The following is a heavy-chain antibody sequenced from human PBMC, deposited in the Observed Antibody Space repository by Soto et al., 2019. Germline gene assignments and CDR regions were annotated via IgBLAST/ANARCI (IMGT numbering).Heavy chain of an antibody. CDR1: GYTFTSYG. D-gene: IGHD3-10*01. CDR2: ISAYNGNT. Sequence: ASVKVSCKASGYTFTSYGISWVRQAPGQGLEWMGWISAYNGNTNYAQKLQGRVTMTTDKSKSTAYMELRSLRSEDTAVYYCARGGRKDGSGSYYGMDVWGQGTTVTVSS. J-gene: IGHJ6*02. V-gene: IGHV1-18*01. CDR3: ARGGRKDGSGSYYGMDV.